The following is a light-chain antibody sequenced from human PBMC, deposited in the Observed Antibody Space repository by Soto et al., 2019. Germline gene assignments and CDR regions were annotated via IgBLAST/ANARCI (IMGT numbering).Light chain of an antibody. J-gene: IGKJ1*01. V-gene: IGKV1-5*03. CDR3: QKYNSYPWK. CDR2: KTS. Sequence: DFQITRSPSTLSASVGDRVTITFRASQSISSWLAWYQQKPGKAPKLLMYKTSSLESGVPSRFSGSRSGTEFTLTISSLQPDDFATYFCQKYNSYPWKCGQGTKGDIK. CDR1: QSISSW.